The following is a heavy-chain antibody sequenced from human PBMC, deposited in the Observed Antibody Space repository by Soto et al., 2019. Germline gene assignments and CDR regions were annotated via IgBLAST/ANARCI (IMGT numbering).Heavy chain of an antibody. CDR1: GGSISSGDYY. D-gene: IGHD1-26*01. J-gene: IGHJ6*02. Sequence: PSETLSLTCTVSGGSISSGDYYWSWIRQPPGKGLEWIGCIYYSGSTYYNPSLKSRVTISVDTSKNQFSLKLSSVTAADTAVYYCARDYSGYYYYYGMDVWGQGTTVTVSS. CDR3: ARDYSGYYYYYGMDV. CDR2: IYYSGST. V-gene: IGHV4-30-4*01.